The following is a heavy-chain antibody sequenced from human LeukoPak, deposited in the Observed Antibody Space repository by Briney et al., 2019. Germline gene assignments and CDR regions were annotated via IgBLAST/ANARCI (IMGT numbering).Heavy chain of an antibody. CDR2: INHSGNT. J-gene: IGHJ6*02. CDR1: GGSFSGYY. D-gene: IGHD1-20*01. CDR3: ARGRVGYNWNDYYYYGMDV. Sequence: SETLSLTCAVYGGSFSGYYWCWIRQPPGKGLEWIGEINHSGNTNYNPSLKSRVTISVDTSKNQFSLKLSSVTAADTAVYYCARGRVGYNWNDYYYYGMDVWGQGTTVTVSS. V-gene: IGHV4-34*01.